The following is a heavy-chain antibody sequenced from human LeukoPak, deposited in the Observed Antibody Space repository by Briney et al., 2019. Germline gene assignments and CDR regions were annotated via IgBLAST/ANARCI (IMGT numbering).Heavy chain of an antibody. J-gene: IGHJ4*02. CDR3: ARDGANRGIYFDY. Sequence: PGGSLRLSCAASGFIFSREWMHWVRQAPGKGLEWVSSISGSGDITYYADSVKGRFTLSRDNSENTLYLQMNSLRAEDTAVYYCARDGANRGIYFDYWGQGTLVTVSS. CDR1: GFIFSREW. V-gene: IGHV3-23*01. CDR2: ISGSGDIT. D-gene: IGHD7-27*01.